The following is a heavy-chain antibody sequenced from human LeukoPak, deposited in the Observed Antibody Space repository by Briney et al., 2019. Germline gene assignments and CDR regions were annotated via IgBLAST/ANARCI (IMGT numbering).Heavy chain of an antibody. D-gene: IGHD3-22*01. CDR1: GGSFSGYY. J-gene: IGHJ6*03. CDR2: IYHSGST. Sequence: SETLSLTCAVYGGSFSGYYWSWIRQPPGKGLEWIGSIYHSGSTYYNPSLKSRVTISVDTSKNQFSLKLSSVTAADTAVYYCALNNYDSSDYYMDVWGKGTTVTVSS. CDR3: ALNNYDSSDYYMDV. V-gene: IGHV4-34*01.